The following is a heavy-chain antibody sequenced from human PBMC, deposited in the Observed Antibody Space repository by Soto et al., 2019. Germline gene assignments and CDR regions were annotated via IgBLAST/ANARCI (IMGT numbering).Heavy chain of an antibody. J-gene: IGHJ4*02. CDR2: ISSSSSYT. CDR1: GFTFSDYY. D-gene: IGHD6-19*01. CDR3: ARSHLSYSSGPGY. V-gene: IGHV3-11*03. Sequence: PGGSLRLSCAASGFTFSDYYMSWIRQAPGKGLEWVSYISSSSSYTNYADSVKGRFTISRDNAKNSLYLQMNSLRAEDTAVYYCARSHLSYSSGPGYWGQGTLVTVSS.